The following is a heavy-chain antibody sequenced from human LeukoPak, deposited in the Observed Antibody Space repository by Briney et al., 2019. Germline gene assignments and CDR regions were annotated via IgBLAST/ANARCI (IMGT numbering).Heavy chain of an antibody. CDR3: ARRSSSWYRGNFYYYMDV. V-gene: IGHV5-51*01. Sequence: GESLKISCKGSGYTFTSYWIGWVRQMPGKGLEWVGIIYPGDSDTRYSPSFQGQVTISADKSISTAYLQWNSLKASDTAIYYCARRSSSWYRGNFYYYMDVWGKGTTVTVSS. D-gene: IGHD6-13*01. CDR1: GYTFTSYW. CDR2: IYPGDSDT. J-gene: IGHJ6*03.